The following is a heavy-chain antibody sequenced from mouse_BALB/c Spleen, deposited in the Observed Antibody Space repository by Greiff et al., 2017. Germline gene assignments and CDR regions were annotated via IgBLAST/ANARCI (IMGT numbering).Heavy chain of an antibody. J-gene: IGHJ4*01. Sequence: EVKLMESGGDLVKPGGSLKLSCAASGFTFSSYGMSWVRQTPDKRLEWVATISSGGSYTYYPDSVKGRFTISRDNAKNTLYLQMSSLKSEDTAMYYCARQYDGYAMDYWGQGTSVTVSS. CDR1: GFTFSSYG. CDR2: ISSGGSYT. V-gene: IGHV5-6*01. D-gene: IGHD2-12*01. CDR3: ARQYDGYAMDY.